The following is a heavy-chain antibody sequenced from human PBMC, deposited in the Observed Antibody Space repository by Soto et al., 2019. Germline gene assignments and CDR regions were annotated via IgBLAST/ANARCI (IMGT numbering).Heavy chain of an antibody. Sequence: PSETLSLTCIVSRGSITSSDYYWGWIRQPPEQGLEWIGSMFYSGSTYYNASLESRVTLSVDTYKNQFSLKLTSVTAPDTAVYYCARQSSPRVYSGSGLNGLDVWGQGTTVT. CDR2: MFYSGST. V-gene: IGHV4-39*01. J-gene: IGHJ6*01. CDR3: ARQSSPRVYSGSGLNGLDV. CDR1: RGSITSSDYY. D-gene: IGHD3-10*01.